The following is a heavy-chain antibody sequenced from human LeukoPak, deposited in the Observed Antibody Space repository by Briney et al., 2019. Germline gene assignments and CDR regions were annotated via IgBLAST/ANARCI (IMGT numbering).Heavy chain of an antibody. CDR3: AIPLGYCSGGSCYDGVNWFDP. CDR1: GYTFTGYY. D-gene: IGHD2-15*01. V-gene: IGHV1-2*02. J-gene: IGHJ5*02. Sequence: ASVKVSCKASGYTFTGYYMHWVRQAPGQGLEWMGWINPNSGGTNYAQKFQGRVTMTRDTSISTAYMELSRLRSGDTAVYYCAIPLGYCSGGSCYDGVNWFDPWGQGTLVTVSS. CDR2: INPNSGGT.